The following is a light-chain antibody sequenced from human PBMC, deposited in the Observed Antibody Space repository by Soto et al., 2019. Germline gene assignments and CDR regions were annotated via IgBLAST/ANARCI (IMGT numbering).Light chain of an antibody. CDR2: GAS. J-gene: IGKJ1*01. CDR1: QSVPGNY. Sequence: EIGLTQSPGTLSLSPGERATLSCRASQSVPGNYLAWFQQKPGQAPRLLIDGASSRAPAIPDRLSGSGSGTDFTLNISSLAPADFAVYYCPQYTSPPWTLGQGTRVDTK. CDR3: PQYTSPPWT. V-gene: IGKV3-20*01.